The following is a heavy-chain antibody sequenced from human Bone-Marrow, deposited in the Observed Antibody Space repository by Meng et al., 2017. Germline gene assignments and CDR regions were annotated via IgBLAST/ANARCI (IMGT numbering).Heavy chain of an antibody. CDR2: IKSKTDGGTT. Sequence: GESLKISCAASGFTFSNAWMSWVRQAPGKGLEWGGRIKSKTDGGTTDYAAPVKGRFTISRDDSKNTLYLQMNSLKTEDTAVYYCTTDATVVTHYWYFDLWGRGTLVIVSS. CDR1: GFTFSNAW. J-gene: IGHJ2*01. D-gene: IGHD4-23*01. CDR3: TTDATVVTHYWYFDL. V-gene: IGHV3-15*01.